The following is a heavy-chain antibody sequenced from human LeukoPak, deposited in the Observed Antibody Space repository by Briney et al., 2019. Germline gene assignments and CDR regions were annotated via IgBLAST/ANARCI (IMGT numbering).Heavy chain of an antibody. CDR1: GDFIINNW. V-gene: IGHV4-4*02. J-gene: IGHJ5*02. CDR3: ARGRARVNWFDP. Sequence: SETLSLTCAVSGDFIINNWWSWVRQSPGKGLEWIGQIFHRGIPNYNPSLESRVTMSIDKSNNQLSLKLNSVTAADTAVYYCARGRARVNWFDPWGQGTLVTVSS. CDR2: IFHRGIP.